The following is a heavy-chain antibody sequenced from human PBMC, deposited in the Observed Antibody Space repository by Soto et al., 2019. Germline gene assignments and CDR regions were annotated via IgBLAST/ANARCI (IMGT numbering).Heavy chain of an antibody. J-gene: IGHJ1*01. CDR3: ARTTLRYFDWLSFQH. V-gene: IGHV1-3*04. CDR2: INTGNGNT. Sequence: GASVKVSCKASGYTFTSYAIHWVRQAPGQRLEWMGWINTGNGNTKYSQKFQGRVTITRDTSASTAYMELSSLRSEDTAVYYCARTTLRYFDWLSFQHWGQGTLVTVSS. D-gene: IGHD3-9*01. CDR1: GYTFTSYA.